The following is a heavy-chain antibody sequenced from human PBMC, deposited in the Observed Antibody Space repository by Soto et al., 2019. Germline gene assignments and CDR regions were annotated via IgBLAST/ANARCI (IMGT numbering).Heavy chain of an antibody. V-gene: IGHV3-33*01. Sequence: GGSLRLSCAASGFTFSSYGMHWVRQAPGKGLEWVAVIWYDGSNKYYADSVKGRFTISRDNSKNTLYLQMNSLRAEDTAVYYCARDLSSSSFYYYYGMDVWGQGTTVTVSS. CDR2: IWYDGSNK. CDR1: GFTFSSYG. CDR3: ARDLSSSSFYYYYGMDV. D-gene: IGHD6-6*01. J-gene: IGHJ6*02.